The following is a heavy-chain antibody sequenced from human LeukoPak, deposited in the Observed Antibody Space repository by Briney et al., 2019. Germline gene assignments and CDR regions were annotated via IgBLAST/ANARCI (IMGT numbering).Heavy chain of an antibody. J-gene: IGHJ6*02. CDR1: GGTFSNYA. D-gene: IGHD3-10*01. CDR2: IIPILGVA. CDR3: ARDGMVRGVIDHYGMDV. V-gene: IGHV1-69*04. Sequence: SVKVSCKASGGTFSNYAISWVRQAPGQGLEWMGRIIPILGVADYAQKFQGRVTITADESTSTASMEVSSLRPEDTAVYYCARDGMVRGVIDHYGMDVWGQGTTVTVSS.